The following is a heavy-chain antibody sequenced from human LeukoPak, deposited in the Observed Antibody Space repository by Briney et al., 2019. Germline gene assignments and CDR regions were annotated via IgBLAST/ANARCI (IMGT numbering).Heavy chain of an antibody. Sequence: GGSLRLSCAASGFSFSTYSMNWVRQAPGKGLEWVSYISSGSTTIYYADSVKGRFTISRDNAKNSLYLQMNSLRAEDTAVYYCAKDRRAGSYDYWGQGTLVTVSS. CDR3: AKDRRAGSYDY. V-gene: IGHV3-48*01. D-gene: IGHD3-10*01. CDR2: ISSGSTTI. CDR1: GFSFSTYS. J-gene: IGHJ4*02.